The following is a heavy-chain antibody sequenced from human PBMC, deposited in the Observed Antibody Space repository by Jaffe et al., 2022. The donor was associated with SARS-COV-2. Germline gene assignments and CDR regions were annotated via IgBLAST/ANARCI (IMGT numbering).Heavy chain of an antibody. D-gene: IGHD3-22*01. CDR3: ARGPSYDADY. Sequence: QVQLQESGPGLVKPSQTLSLTCTVSGGSISSGSYYWSWIRQPAGKGLEWIGRIYTSGSTNYNPSLKSRVTISVDTSKNQFSLKLSSVTAADTAVYYCARGPSYDADYWGQGTLVTVSS. J-gene: IGHJ4*02. CDR1: GGSISSGSYY. CDR2: IYTSGST. V-gene: IGHV4-61*02.